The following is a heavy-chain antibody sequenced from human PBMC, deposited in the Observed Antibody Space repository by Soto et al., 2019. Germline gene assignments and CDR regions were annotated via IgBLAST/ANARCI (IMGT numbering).Heavy chain of an antibody. CDR2: IYYSGST. CDR1: GGSISSYY. V-gene: IGHV4-59*01. D-gene: IGHD5-18*01. J-gene: IGHJ3*02. CDR3: ARDKVALEDTESGGTDAFDI. Sequence: PSETLSLTCTVSGGSISSYYWSWIRQPPGKGLEWIGYIYYSGSTNYNPSLKSRVTISVDTSKNQFSLKLSSVTAADTAVYYCARDKVALEDTESGGTDAFDIWGQGTMVTVSS.